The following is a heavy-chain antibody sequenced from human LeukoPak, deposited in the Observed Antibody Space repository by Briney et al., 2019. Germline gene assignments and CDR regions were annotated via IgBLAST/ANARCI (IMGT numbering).Heavy chain of an antibody. J-gene: IGHJ3*02. V-gene: IGHV4-4*02. Sequence: GSLRLSCAASGFTVSSNYMSWVRQPPGKGLEWIGEIYHSGSTNYNPSLKSRVTISVDKSKNQFSLKLSSVTAADTAVYYCARDYGGNSGTGAFDIWGQGTMVTVSS. D-gene: IGHD4-23*01. CDR3: ARDYGGNSGTGAFDI. CDR2: IYHSGST. CDR1: GFTVSSNY.